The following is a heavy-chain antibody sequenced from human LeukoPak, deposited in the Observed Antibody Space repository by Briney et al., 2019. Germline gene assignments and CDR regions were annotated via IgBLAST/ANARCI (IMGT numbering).Heavy chain of an antibody. J-gene: IGHJ5*02. CDR3: AKDRYRVSAHDYTSDQ. Sequence: GGSLRLSCAASGFSFSSYGMHWVRQAPGKGLDWVAVISYDGSNKYFADSVKGRFTISRDNSKNTLYLQMNSLRTEDTAVYYCAKDRYRVSAHDYTSDQWGQGTLVTVSS. CDR2: ISYDGSNK. CDR1: GFSFSSYG. V-gene: IGHV3-30*18. D-gene: IGHD5-12*01.